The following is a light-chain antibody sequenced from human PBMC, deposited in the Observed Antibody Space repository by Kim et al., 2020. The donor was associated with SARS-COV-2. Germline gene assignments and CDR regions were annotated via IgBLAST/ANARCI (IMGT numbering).Light chain of an antibody. CDR2: DVS. Sequence: QSVLTQPASVSGSPGQSITISCTGTSSDVGGYNYVSWYQQHPGKAPKLMIYDVSKRPPGVSNRFSGSKSGNTASLTISGLQAEDEADYYCSSYTSSSSVVFGGGTQLTVL. V-gene: IGLV2-14*01. J-gene: IGLJ2*01. CDR1: SSDVGGYNY. CDR3: SSYTSSSSVV.